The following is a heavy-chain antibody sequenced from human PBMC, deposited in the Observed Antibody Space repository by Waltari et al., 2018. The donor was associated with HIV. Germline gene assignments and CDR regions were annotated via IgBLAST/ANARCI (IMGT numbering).Heavy chain of an antibody. D-gene: IGHD1-26*01. CDR1: GFTFNSYP. V-gene: IGHV3-30-3*01. CDR2: ISYDGSNK. Sequence: QVQLVESGGGVVQPGRSLRLSCAASGFTFNSYPMHWVRKAPGKGLGWVADISYDGSNKYDADSVKGRFTISRENSKNTLYLQMNSLRAEDTAVYYCPREGRGSYYPFDYGGQGTLVTVSS. CDR3: PREGRGSYYPFDY. J-gene: IGHJ4*02.